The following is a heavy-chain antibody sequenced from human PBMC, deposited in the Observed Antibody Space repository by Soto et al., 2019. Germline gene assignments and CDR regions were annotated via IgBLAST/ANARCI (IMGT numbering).Heavy chain of an antibody. V-gene: IGHV1-18*01. Sequence: ASVKVSCKASGYTFTSYGISWVRQAPGQGLEWMGWISAYNGNTNYAQKLQGRVTMTTDTSTSTAYMELRSLRSDDTAVYYCARGGITIFGVVPLAFWFDPWGQGTLVTVSS. CDR2: ISAYNGNT. CDR1: GYTFTSYG. D-gene: IGHD3-3*01. J-gene: IGHJ5*02. CDR3: ARGGITIFGVVPLAFWFDP.